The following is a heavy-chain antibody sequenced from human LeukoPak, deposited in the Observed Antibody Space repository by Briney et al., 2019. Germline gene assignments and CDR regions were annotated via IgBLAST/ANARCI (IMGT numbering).Heavy chain of an antibody. CDR1: GASVSSSGYY. V-gene: IGHV4-61*08. CDR3: GRETIAATGTSVFFDY. J-gene: IGHJ4*02. D-gene: IGHD6-13*01. Sequence: KPSETLSLTCTVSGASVSSSGYYWTWFRRPPGKGLEWIGYIYHSGSTNYNPSLKSRVTMSVDTSKNQFTLKLTSMTAADTAVYYCGRETIAATGTSVFFDYWGQGTLVTVSS. CDR2: IYHSGST.